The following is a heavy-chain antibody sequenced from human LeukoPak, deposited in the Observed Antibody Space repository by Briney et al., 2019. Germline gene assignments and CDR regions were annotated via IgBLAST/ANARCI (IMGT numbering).Heavy chain of an antibody. Sequence: GGSLRLSCAASGFTFSSYGVQWVRQSPGKGREWVAVISYEGSNKYYADSVKGRFTIPRDNSKNTLYLPITSLSADDTAVYYCANALGHTAMGHIDYWGPGTLVTVSS. V-gene: IGHV3-30*18. CDR3: ANALGHTAMGHIDY. CDR1: GFTFSSYG. CDR2: ISYEGSNK. J-gene: IGHJ4*02. D-gene: IGHD5-18*01.